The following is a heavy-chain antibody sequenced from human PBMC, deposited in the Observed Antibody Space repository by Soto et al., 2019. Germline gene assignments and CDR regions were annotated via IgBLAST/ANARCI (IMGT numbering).Heavy chain of an antibody. CDR1: GYTFTSYG. CDR2: ISAYNGNT. CDR3: ARGGYSSSWYKYYYGMDV. J-gene: IGHJ6*02. Sequence: GASVKVSCKASGYTFTSYGISWVRQAPGQGLEWMGWISAYNGNTNYAQKLQGRVTMTTDTSTSTAYMELRSLRSGDTAVYYCARGGYSSSWYKYYYGMDVWGQGTTVTVSS. V-gene: IGHV1-18*01. D-gene: IGHD6-13*01.